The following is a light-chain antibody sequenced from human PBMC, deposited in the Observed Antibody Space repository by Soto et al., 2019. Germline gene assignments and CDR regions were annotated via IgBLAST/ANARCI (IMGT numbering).Light chain of an antibody. CDR2: AAS. Sequence: AIRMTQSPSSFSASTGDRVTITCRASQGISSYLAWYQQKPGKAPKLLIYAASTLQSGVPSRFSGSGSGTDFTLTISCLQSEDFATYSCQQYYSYPPWTFGQGTKVDI. V-gene: IGKV1-8*01. CDR1: QGISSY. J-gene: IGKJ1*01. CDR3: QQYYSYPPWT.